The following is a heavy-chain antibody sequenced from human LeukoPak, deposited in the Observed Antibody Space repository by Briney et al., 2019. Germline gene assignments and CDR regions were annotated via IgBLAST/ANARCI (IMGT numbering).Heavy chain of an antibody. CDR2: IYNGVST. Sequence: LESLSLTCIASGASVNEYYWSWIRQPPGKALEWIGHIYNGVSTIYNPSLTSRVTISVDTPRNQFSLKLTSLTAADTAMYYCAQSHGGPGFDFWRQGALVHVSS. V-gene: IGHV4-59*08. CDR1: GASVNEYY. J-gene: IGHJ4*02. CDR3: AQSHGGPGFDF.